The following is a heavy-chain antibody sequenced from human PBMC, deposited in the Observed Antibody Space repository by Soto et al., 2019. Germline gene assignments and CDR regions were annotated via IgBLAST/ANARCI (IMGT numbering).Heavy chain of an antibody. CDR2: IWYDGSNK. V-gene: IGHV3-33*01. J-gene: IGHJ4*02. CDR3: ARDRSYYDSSGYLGRPDY. Sequence: GGSLRLSCAASGFTFSSYCMHWVRQAPGKGLEWVAVIWYDGSNKYYADSVKGRFTISRDNSKNTLYLQMNSLRAEDTAVYYCARDRSYYDSSGYLGRPDYWGQGTLVTVSS. CDR1: GFTFSSYC. D-gene: IGHD3-22*01.